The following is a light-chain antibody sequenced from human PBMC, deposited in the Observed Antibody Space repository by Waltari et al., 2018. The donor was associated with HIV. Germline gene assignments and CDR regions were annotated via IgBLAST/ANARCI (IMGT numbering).Light chain of an antibody. V-gene: IGKV3-20*01. Sequence: EIVLTQSPGSLSFSPGERATLSCRASQSVRSSYLAWYQQKAGQAPRLLIYGASSRATGIPDRFSGSGSGTDFTLTISRLEPEDFAVYYCQQYGNSPLTFGGGTKVEIK. J-gene: IGKJ4*01. CDR3: QQYGNSPLT. CDR1: QSVRSSY. CDR2: GAS.